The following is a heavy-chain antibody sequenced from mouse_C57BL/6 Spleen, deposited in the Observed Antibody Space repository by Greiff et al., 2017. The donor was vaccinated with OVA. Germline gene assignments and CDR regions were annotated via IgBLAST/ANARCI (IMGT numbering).Heavy chain of an antibody. CDR1: GYSITSGYY. V-gene: IGHV3-6*01. J-gene: IGHJ1*03. CDR2: ISYDGSN. CDR3: AREEYYGSSYVGYFDV. D-gene: IGHD1-1*01. Sequence: EVQRVESGPGLVKPSQSLYLTCSVTGYSITSGYYWNWIRQFPGNKLEWMGYISYDGSNNYNPSLKNRISITRDTSKNQFFLKLDSVTTEDTATYYCAREEYYGSSYVGYFDVWGTGTTVTVSS.